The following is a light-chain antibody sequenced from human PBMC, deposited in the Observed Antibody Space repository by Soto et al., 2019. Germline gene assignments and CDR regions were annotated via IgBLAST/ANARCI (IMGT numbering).Light chain of an antibody. CDR1: SSDVGGYNY. CDR3: SSYAGSSTYV. CDR2: EVS. Sequence: QSALTQPPSASGSPGQSVTISCTGTSSDVGGYNYVSWFQQHPGKAPKLMIYEVSRRPSGVPDRFSGSKSGSTASLTVSGLQAEDEADYYCSSYAGSSTYVFGTGTKSPS. V-gene: IGLV2-8*01. J-gene: IGLJ1*01.